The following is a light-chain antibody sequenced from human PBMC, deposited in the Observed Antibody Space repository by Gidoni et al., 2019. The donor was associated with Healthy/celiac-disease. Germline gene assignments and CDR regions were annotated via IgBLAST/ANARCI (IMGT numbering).Light chain of an antibody. CDR3: SSYTSSTVV. CDR2: EVS. V-gene: IGLV2-14*01. CDR1: SSDVGGYNY. J-gene: IGLJ2*01. Sequence: QSALTQPASVSGSPGQSITISCTGTSSDVGGYNYVSWYQQHPGKAPKLMIYEVSNRPSGVPGRFSGSKSGNTASLTISGLQAEDEADYYCSSYTSSTVVFGGGTKLTVL.